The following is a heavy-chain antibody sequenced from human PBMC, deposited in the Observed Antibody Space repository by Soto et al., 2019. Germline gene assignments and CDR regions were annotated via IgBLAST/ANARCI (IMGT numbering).Heavy chain of an antibody. V-gene: IGHV4-4*07. CDR3: ARGPYSSGWYVVDY. D-gene: IGHD6-19*01. CDR2: LYSSGNT. J-gene: IGHJ4*02. Sequence: QVQLQESGPGLVKPSETLSLTCTVSGASISAYAWSWIRQPAGKGLEWIGRLYSSGNTNYNPSFKSRLTMSADTSKNQFSLKLSSVTAADTAVYYCARGPYSSGWYVVDYWGQGILVTVSS. CDR1: GASISAYA.